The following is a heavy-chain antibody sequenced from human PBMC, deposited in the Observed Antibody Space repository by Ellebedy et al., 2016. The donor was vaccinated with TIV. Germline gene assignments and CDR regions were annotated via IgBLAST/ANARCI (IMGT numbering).Heavy chain of an antibody. CDR2: IKSDGSST. V-gene: IGHV3-74*01. Sequence: GESLKISXAASGFTFTTYWMHWVRQAPGEGLACVSRIKSDGSSTFYADSVKGRFTISRDNAKNTLYLQMNSLRAEDTAMYFCARGYYYGMDVWGQGTTVTASS. CDR3: ARGYYYGMDV. J-gene: IGHJ6*02. CDR1: GFTFTTYW.